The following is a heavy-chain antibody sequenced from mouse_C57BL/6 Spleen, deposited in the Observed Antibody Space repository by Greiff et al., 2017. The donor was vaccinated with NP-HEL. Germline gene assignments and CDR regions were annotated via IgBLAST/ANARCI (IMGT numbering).Heavy chain of an antibody. J-gene: IGHJ2*01. D-gene: IGHD1-1*01. CDR1: GYTFTSYW. Sequence: QVQLQQPGAELVKPGASVKLSCKASGYTFTSYWMHWVKQRPGQGLEWIGMIHPNSGSTNYNEKFKSKATLTVDKSSSTAYMQLSSLTSEDSAVYYCARPGLLRSLYYFDYWGQGTTLTVSS. V-gene: IGHV1-64*01. CDR2: IHPNSGST. CDR3: ARPGLLRSLYYFDY.